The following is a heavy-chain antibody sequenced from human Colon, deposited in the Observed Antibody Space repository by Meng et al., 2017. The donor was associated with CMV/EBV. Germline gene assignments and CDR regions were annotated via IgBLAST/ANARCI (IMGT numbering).Heavy chain of an antibody. V-gene: IGHV4-39*07. CDR3: ARESLPVASRANYLDY. CDR1: DGSISSSSYY. CDR2: IYYSGST. J-gene: IGHJ4*02. Sequence: SETLSLTCIVSDGSISSSSYYWGWIRQPPGKGLEWIANIYYSGSTYYNPSLKSRVTISIDTSKNQFSLKLSSVTAADTAVYYCARESLPVASRANYLDYWGQGTLVTVSS. D-gene: IGHD5-12*01.